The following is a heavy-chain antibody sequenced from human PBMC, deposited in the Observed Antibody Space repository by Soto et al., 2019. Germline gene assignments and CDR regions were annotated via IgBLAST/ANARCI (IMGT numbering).Heavy chain of an antibody. CDR1: GFTFSDYY. Sequence: GGSLRLSCAASGFTFSDYYMSWIRQAPGKGLEWVSYISSSGSTIYYADSVKGRFTISRDNAKNSLYLQMNSLRAEDMAVYYCARDSLYYDILTGYYPPGYWGQGTLVTVSS. J-gene: IGHJ4*02. V-gene: IGHV3-11*01. CDR3: ARDSLYYDILTGYYPPGY. D-gene: IGHD3-9*01. CDR2: ISSSGSTI.